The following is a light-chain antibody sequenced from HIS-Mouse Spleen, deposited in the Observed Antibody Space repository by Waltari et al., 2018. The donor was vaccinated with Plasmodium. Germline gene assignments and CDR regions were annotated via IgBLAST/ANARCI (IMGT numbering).Light chain of an antibody. Sequence: AIQITQSPSSLSASVGDIVTITCRASQGIRNDLGWYQQKPGKAPKLLISAASSLQSGVPSRFSGSGSGTDFTLTISSLQPEDFATYYCLQDYNYPYTFGQGTKLEIK. V-gene: IGKV1-6*01. CDR2: AAS. CDR1: QGIRND. CDR3: LQDYNYPYT. J-gene: IGKJ2*01.